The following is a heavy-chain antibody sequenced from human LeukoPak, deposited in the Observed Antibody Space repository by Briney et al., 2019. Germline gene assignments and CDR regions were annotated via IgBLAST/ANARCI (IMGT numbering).Heavy chain of an antibody. D-gene: IGHD3-22*01. CDR3: ARDGLRGYYDSSPDAFDI. CDR1: GFTFSSYS. CDR2: ISSSSSTI. Sequence: GGSRRLSCAASGFTFSSYSMNWVRQAPGKGLEWVSYISSSSSTIYYADSVKGRFTISRDNAKNSLYLQMNSLRAEDTAVYYCARDGLRGYYDSSPDAFDIWGQGTMVTVSS. J-gene: IGHJ3*02. V-gene: IGHV3-48*04.